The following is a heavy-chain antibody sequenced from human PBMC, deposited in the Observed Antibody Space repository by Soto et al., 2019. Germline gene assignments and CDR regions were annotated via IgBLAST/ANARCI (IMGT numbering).Heavy chain of an antibody. CDR3: ARGVTGGVDY. V-gene: IGHV1-2*02. J-gene: IGHJ4*02. Sequence: QVQLVQSGAEVKKPGASVKVSCKASGYTFTGYYTHWLRQAPGQGLEWMGWINPNSGGTNNAQKFQGRVAMTRDATIRTAYMELSRLRSDDTAVYYCARGVTGGVDYWGQGTLVTVSS. D-gene: IGHD2-21*02. CDR1: GYTFTGYY. CDR2: INPNSGGT.